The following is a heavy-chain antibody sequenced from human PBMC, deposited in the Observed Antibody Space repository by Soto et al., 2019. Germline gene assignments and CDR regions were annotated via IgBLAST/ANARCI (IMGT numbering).Heavy chain of an antibody. V-gene: IGHV4-4*07. CDR3: ARDSPGLELRKAGKFGY. CDR2: IYTSGST. J-gene: IGHJ4*02. Sequence: ASVPLSLTYTVAGGYISSYDWSWIRQPAGKGLEWIGRIYTSGSTNYNPSLKSRVTMSVDTSKNQFSLKLSSVTAADTAVYYCARDSPGLELRKAGKFGYWGQGTLVTGSS. CDR1: GGYISSYD. D-gene: IGHD1-7*01.